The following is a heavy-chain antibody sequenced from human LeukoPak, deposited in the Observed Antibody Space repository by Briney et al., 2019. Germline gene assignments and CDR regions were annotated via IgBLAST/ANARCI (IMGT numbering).Heavy chain of an antibody. CDR3: ARGAPRYYDFWMDV. D-gene: IGHD3-3*01. V-gene: IGHV4-30-4*08. J-gene: IGHJ6*04. CDR2: IYHTVTT. Sequence: SSETLSLTCTVSGGSISSGDYYWSWLRQPPGKGLEWIGYIYHTVTTYYNSSLKSRVTTSLDTSKNQFSLKLSSVTAADTAVYYCARGAPRYYDFWMDVWGKGTTVTVSS. CDR1: GGSISSGDYY.